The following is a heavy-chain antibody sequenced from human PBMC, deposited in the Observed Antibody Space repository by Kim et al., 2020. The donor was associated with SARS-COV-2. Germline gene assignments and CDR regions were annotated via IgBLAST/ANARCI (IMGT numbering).Heavy chain of an antibody. D-gene: IGHD6-19*01. CDR3: ARGTTGYSSGWYTGDYFDY. J-gene: IGHJ4*02. Sequence: GRLPISSDTSKNALYLQMNSLRAEDTAVYYCARGTTGYSSGWYTGDYFDYWGQGTLVTVSS. V-gene: IGHV3-53*01.